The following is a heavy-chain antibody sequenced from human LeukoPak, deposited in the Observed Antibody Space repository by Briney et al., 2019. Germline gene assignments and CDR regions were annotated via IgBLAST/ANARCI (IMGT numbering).Heavy chain of an antibody. J-gene: IGHJ4*02. D-gene: IGHD3-22*01. CDR1: GFTFSSYW. V-gene: IGHV3-7*04. CDR2: IKQDGSDK. Sequence: GGSLRLSCAASGFTFSSYWLSWVRQAPGKGLEWVANIKQDGSDKYYVDSVKGRVTISRDNAKNSLYLQMNSLRAEDTAVYYCARESYDSSWGLCYFDYWGQGNLVTVSS. CDR3: ARESYDSSWGLCYFDY.